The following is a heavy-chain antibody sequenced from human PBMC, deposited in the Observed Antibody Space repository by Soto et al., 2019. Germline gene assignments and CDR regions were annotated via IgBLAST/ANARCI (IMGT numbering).Heavy chain of an antibody. J-gene: IGHJ6*02. Sequence: SETLSLTCTVSGGSVSSGSYYWSWIRQPPGKGLEWIGYIYYSGSTNYNPSLKSRVTISVDTSKNQFSLKLSSVTAADTAVYYCAGGSGLHQLLRRFYYYGMDVWGQGTTVTVSS. V-gene: IGHV4-61*01. CDR3: AGGSGLHQLLRRFYYYGMDV. CDR2: IYYSGST. D-gene: IGHD2-2*01. CDR1: GGSVSSGSYY.